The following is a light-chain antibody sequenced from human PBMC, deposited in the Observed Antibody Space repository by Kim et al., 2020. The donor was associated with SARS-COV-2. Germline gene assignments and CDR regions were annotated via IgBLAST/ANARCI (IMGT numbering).Light chain of an antibody. CDR2: DAS. V-gene: IGKV1-33*01. Sequence: DIQMTQSPSSLSSSVGDRVTITCQASQDIRNYLNWYQQKPGKAPKLLIYDASELQTGVPSRFSGSGSGTHFTFTISSLQAEDIATYYCQQCDDLPLTFGGGTKVEIK. CDR3: QQCDDLPLT. CDR1: QDIRNY. J-gene: IGKJ4*01.